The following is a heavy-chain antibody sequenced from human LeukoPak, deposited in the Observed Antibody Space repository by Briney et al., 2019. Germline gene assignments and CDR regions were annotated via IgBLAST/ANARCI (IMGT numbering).Heavy chain of an antibody. J-gene: IGHJ4*02. Sequence: SETLSLTCAVYGGSFSGHYWSWIRQPPGKGLEWIGYIYYSGSTNYNPSLKSRVTISVDTSKNQFSLKLSSVTAADTAVYYCARAYSSSSKIFDYWGQGTLVTVSS. CDR3: ARAYSSSSKIFDY. CDR1: GGSFSGHY. D-gene: IGHD6-6*01. V-gene: IGHV4-59*11. CDR2: IYYSGST.